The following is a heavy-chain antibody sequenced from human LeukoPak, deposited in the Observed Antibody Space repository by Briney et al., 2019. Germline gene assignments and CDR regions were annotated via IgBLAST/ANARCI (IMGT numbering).Heavy chain of an antibody. CDR3: ARGAVKMATIPRGSSYMDV. Sequence: SETLSLTCTVSDGSISGTNYYWGWFRQPPGKGPEWIGNIYYSGTVYYNPSLKSRATISLDTSKNQFSLKLSSVTAADTAVYYCARGAVKMATIPRGSSYMDVWGKGTTVTVSS. CDR1: DGSISGTNYY. D-gene: IGHD5-24*01. V-gene: IGHV4-39*07. CDR2: IYYSGTV. J-gene: IGHJ6*03.